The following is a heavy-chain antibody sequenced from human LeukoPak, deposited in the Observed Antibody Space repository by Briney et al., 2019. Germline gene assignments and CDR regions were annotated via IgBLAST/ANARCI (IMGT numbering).Heavy chain of an antibody. J-gene: IGHJ5*02. CDR2: ISAYNGNT. D-gene: IGHD6-19*01. V-gene: IGHV1-18*04. Sequence: GASVKVSCKASGYTFTSYCISWVRQAPGQGLEWMGWISAYNGNTNYAQKLQGRVTMTTDTSTSTAYMERRSLRSDDTAVYYCARDLIGYSSGTNWFDPWGQGTLVSVSS. CDR1: GYTFTSYC. CDR3: ARDLIGYSSGTNWFDP.